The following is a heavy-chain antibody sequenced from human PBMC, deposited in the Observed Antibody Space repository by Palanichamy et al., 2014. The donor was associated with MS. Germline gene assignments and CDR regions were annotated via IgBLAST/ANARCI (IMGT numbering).Heavy chain of an antibody. J-gene: IGHJ3*02. V-gene: IGHV3-53*01. CDR2: IYSGGST. CDR3: AREDYNRLDAFDI. CDR1: GFTVSSNY. D-gene: IGHD4/OR15-4a*01. Sequence: EVQLVESGGGLIQPGGSLRLSCTASGFTVSSNYMSWVRQAPGKGLEWVSVIYSGGSTYYADSVKGRFTISRDNSKNTLYLQMNSLRAEDTAVYYRAREDYNRLDAFDIWGQGTMVTVSS.